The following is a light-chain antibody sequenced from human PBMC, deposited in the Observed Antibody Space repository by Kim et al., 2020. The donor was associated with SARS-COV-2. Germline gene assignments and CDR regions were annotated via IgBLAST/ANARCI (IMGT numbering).Light chain of an antibody. CDR2: GAS. CDR1: ERVSSNY. CDR3: QQYGNSPYT. J-gene: IGKJ2*01. Sequence: LSPGESATLSCRASERVSSNYLAWYQQNPGQAPRLLIHGASSRATGIPDRFSGSGSGTDFTLTISRLEPEDFAVYYCQQYGNSPYTFGQGTKLEI. V-gene: IGKV3-20*01.